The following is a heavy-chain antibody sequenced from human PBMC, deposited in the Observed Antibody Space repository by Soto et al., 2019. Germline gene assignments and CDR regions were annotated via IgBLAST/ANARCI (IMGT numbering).Heavy chain of an antibody. V-gene: IGHV4-34*01. CDR1: GGSFSGYY. CDR2: INHSGST. CDR3: ARGKGTVTTIDQSGMDV. D-gene: IGHD4-17*01. Sequence: SEALSLTCAVYGGSFSGYYWTWIRQPPGTGLEWIGEINHSGSTNYNPSLKSRVTISVDTSKNQFSLKLSSVTAADTAVYYCARGKGTVTTIDQSGMDVWGQGTTVTVSS. J-gene: IGHJ6*02.